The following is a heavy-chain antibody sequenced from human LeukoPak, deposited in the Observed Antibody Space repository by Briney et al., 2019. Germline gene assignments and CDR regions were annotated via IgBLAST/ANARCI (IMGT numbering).Heavy chain of an antibody. V-gene: IGHV3-74*01. CDR3: ARDLYRIVVVPHYFDY. CDR1: GFTFSSYW. D-gene: IGHD3-22*01. CDR2: INSDGSST. Sequence: GGSLRLSCAASGFTFSSYWMHWVRQAPGKGLVWVSRINSDGSSTSYADSVKGRFTISRDNAKNSLYLQMNSLRAEDTAVYYCARDLYRIVVVPHYFDYWGQGTLVTVSS. J-gene: IGHJ4*02.